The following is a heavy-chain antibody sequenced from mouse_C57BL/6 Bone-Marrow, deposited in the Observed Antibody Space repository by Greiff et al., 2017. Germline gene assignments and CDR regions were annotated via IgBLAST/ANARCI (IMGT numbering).Heavy chain of an antibody. CDR3: TNICRHYYGSRGWFAY. V-gene: IGHV14-4*01. CDR1: GFNIKDDY. Sequence: VQLKESGAELVRPGASVKLSCTASGFNIKDDYMHWVKQRPEQGLEWIGWIDPENGDTEYASKFQGKATITADTSSNTAYLQLSSLTSEDTAVYYCTNICRHYYGSRGWFAYWGQGTLVTVSA. D-gene: IGHD1-1*01. CDR2: IDPENGDT. J-gene: IGHJ3*01.